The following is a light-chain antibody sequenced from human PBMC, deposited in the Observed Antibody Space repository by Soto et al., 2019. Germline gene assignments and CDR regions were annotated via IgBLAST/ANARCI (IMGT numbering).Light chain of an antibody. J-gene: IGLJ2*01. Sequence: QSVLTQPPSVSAAPGQKVTISCSGSSSNIGNNYVFWYQQLPGTAPKLLIYDNDKRPSGIPDRFSGSKSGTSATLGITGLQTGDEADYYCATWDSSLGAGVFGGGTKLTVL. CDR1: SSNIGNNY. V-gene: IGLV1-51*01. CDR2: DND. CDR3: ATWDSSLGAGV.